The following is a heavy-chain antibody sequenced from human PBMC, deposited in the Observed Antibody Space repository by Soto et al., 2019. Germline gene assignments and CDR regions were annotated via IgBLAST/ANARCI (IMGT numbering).Heavy chain of an antibody. Sequence: SETLSLTCTVSGGSISSGGYYWSWIRQHPGTGLEWVGYIYYSGSTYYNPSLKSRLTISVDTSKNQFSLKLRSVTAADTAVYYCARLGRWLQALDSWGQGTLVTVSS. D-gene: IGHD5-12*01. CDR2: IYYSGST. CDR3: ARLGRWLQALDS. CDR1: GGSISSGGYY. J-gene: IGHJ4*02. V-gene: IGHV4-61*08.